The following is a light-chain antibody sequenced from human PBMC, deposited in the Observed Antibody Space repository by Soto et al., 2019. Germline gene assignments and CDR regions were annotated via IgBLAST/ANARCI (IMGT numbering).Light chain of an antibody. Sequence: QSVLTQSPSVSASLGASVKLTCTLSSGHSSYAIAWHQQQPEKGPRYLMKLNSDGSHSKGDGIPDRFSGSSSGAERYLTISSLQSEDEADYYCQTWGTGIHVFGTGTKLTVL. CDR2: LNSDGSH. CDR1: SGHSSYA. V-gene: IGLV4-69*01. CDR3: QTWGTGIHV. J-gene: IGLJ1*01.